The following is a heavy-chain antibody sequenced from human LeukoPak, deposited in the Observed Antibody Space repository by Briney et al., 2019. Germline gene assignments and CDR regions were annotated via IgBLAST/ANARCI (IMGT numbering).Heavy chain of an antibody. V-gene: IGHV4-4*07. J-gene: IGHJ4*02. CDR2: IYTSGST. Sequence: SETLSLTCTVSGASISSYYWSWIRQPAGKGLEWIGRIYTSGSTNYNPSLKSRVTLSVDTSKNQFSLKLRTVTAADTAVYYCARDYGGWRFDYWGQGTLVTVSS. D-gene: IGHD2-8*01. CDR1: GASISSYY. CDR3: ARDYGGWRFDY.